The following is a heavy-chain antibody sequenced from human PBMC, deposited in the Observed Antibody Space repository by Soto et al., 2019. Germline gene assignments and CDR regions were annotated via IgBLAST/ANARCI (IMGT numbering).Heavy chain of an antibody. CDR2: ISGSGGST. D-gene: IGHD2-2*02. Sequence: GGSLRLSCAASGFTFSSYAMSWVRQAPGKGLEWVSAISGSGGSTYYADSVKGRFTISRDNSKNTLYLQMNSLRAEDTAVYYCAKGAYCSSTSCYRGFDYWGQGTLVTVSS. CDR1: GFTFSSYA. CDR3: AKGAYCSSTSCYRGFDY. V-gene: IGHV3-23*01. J-gene: IGHJ4*02.